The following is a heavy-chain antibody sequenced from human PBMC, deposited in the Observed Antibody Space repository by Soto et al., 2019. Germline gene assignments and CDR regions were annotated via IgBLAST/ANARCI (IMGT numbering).Heavy chain of an antibody. CDR3: AKDKPGTTSFDD. CDR1: GFTISRSA. D-gene: IGHD1-1*01. CDR2: ISDSGDTT. Sequence: LRRSCAASGFTISRSAMSWVRQAPGKGLEWVSAISDSGDTTHYADSVKGRFTIFRDTSKSTLYLQMNTLRAEDTAVYYCAKDKPGTTSFDDWGQGTLVTVSS. V-gene: IGHV3-23*01. J-gene: IGHJ4*02.